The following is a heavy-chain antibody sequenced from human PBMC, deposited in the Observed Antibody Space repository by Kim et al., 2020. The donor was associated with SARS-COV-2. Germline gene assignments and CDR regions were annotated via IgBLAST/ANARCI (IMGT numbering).Heavy chain of an antibody. D-gene: IGHD1-1*01. CDR1: GFTFSSYS. J-gene: IGHJ5*02. CDR2: ISSSSRII. Sequence: GGSLRLSCAASGFTFSSYSMNWVRQAPGRGMEWVSYISSSSRIIHYADSVKGRFTISRDNAKKSLYLQINSLRDEDTAVYYCARDLAEDSVSPTGFDPWGQGTLVTVSS. CDR3: ARDLAEDSVSPTGFDP. V-gene: IGHV3-48*02.